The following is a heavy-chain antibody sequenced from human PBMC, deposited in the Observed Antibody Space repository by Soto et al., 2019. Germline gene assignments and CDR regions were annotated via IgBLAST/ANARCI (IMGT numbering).Heavy chain of an antibody. CDR1: GGSISSSSYY. D-gene: IGHD4-17*01. J-gene: IGHJ5*02. Sequence: QLQLQEAGPGLVKPSETLSLTCTVSGGSISSSSYYWGWIRQPPGKGLEWIGSIYYSGSTYYNPSLKSRVTISVDTSKHQSSLKLSSVTAADTAVYYCARPGYGDYNWFDPWGQGTLVTVSS. CDR3: ARPGYGDYNWFDP. CDR2: IYYSGST. V-gene: IGHV4-39*01.